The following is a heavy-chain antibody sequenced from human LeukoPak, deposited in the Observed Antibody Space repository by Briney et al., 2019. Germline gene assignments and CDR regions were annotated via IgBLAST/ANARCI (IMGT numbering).Heavy chain of an antibody. CDR1: GDSINDYY. CDR3: ARRRAEGGSNGLYNWFDP. J-gene: IGHJ5*02. Sequence: SETLSLTCTVSGDSINDYYWGWIRQPPGKGLEWIGYIYFTGSTRYNPSLESRVTISVDTSKNQFSLKLTSVTAADTAVYYCARRRAEGGSNGLYNWFDPWGQGTQVTVSS. D-gene: IGHD6-13*01. V-gene: IGHV4-59*08. CDR2: IYFTGST.